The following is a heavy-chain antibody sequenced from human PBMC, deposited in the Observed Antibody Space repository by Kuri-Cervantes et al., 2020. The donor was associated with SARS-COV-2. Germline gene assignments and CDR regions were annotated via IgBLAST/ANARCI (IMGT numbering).Heavy chain of an antibody. CDR2: INPNSGGT. CDR3: ARVPVGGYLISYFDY. J-gene: IGHJ4*02. D-gene: IGHD6-19*01. Sequence: ASVKVSCKASGYTFTGYYMHWVRQAPGQGLEWMGWINPNSGGTNYAQKFQGRVTMTRDTSISTAYMELSRLRSDDTAVYYCARVPVGGYLISYFDYWGQGTLVTVSS. CDR1: GYTFTGYY. V-gene: IGHV1-2*02.